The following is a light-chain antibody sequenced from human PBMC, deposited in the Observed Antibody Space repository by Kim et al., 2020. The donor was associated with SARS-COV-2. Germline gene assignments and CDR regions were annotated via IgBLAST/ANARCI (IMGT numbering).Light chain of an antibody. CDR1: ESISSG. CDR3: QKYNSESRT. J-gene: IGKJ5*01. CDR2: VAS. Sequence: PSVGETVTISCAASESISSGLAWYQNKPGRAPKLLIYVASSVESGVSSRFDGGGSGTEITLTLSAVRPDDFATFNSQKYNSESRTFGHGTRREIK. V-gene: IGKV1-5*01.